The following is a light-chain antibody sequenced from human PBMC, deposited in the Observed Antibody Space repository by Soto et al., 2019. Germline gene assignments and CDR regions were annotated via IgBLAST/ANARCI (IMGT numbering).Light chain of an antibody. J-gene: IGLJ1*01. Sequence: QSVLTQPASVSGSPGQSITMSCTGTSSDIGGYNYVSWYQQHPGKAPKLMIYAVTNRPSGVSNRFSGSKSGNTASLTISGLQAEDEAYYYCSSYTSSSTPFLFGTGTKVTVL. V-gene: IGLV2-14*01. CDR1: SSDIGGYNY. CDR3: SSYTSSSTPFL. CDR2: AVT.